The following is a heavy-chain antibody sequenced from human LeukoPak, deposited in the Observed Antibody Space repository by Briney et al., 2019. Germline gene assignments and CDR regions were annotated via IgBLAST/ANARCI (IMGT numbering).Heavy chain of an antibody. V-gene: IGHV4-34*01. CDR3: ARGLLYSYGSYFDY. CDR1: GGSFSGYY. D-gene: IGHD5-18*01. J-gene: IGHJ4*02. CDR2: INHSGST. Sequence: SETLSLTCAVYGGSFSGYYWSWIRQPPGKGLEWIGEINHSGSTYYNPSLKSRVTISVDTSKNQFSLKLSSVTAADTAVYYCARGLLYSYGSYFDYWGQGTLVTVSS.